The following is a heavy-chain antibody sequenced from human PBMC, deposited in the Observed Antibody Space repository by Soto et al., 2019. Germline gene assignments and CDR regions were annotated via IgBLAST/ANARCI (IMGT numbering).Heavy chain of an antibody. CDR3: AVTVTGSRSPLAH. V-gene: IGHV1-69*06. D-gene: IGHD3-9*01. Sequence: QLVQSGAEVKKPGSSVKVSCKASGGTFSSNAISWVRQAPGQGLEWMGGIIPIYASPNYAQNFQGRVTVTADKATSTAYLELSRLKFADSAIYYCAVTVTGSRSPLAHWGRGTLVIVSS. CDR1: GGTFSSNA. CDR2: IIPIYASP. J-gene: IGHJ4*02.